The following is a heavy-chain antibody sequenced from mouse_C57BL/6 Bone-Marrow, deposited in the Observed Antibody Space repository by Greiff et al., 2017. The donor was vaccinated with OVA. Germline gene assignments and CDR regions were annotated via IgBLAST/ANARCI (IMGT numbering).Heavy chain of an antibody. V-gene: IGHV1-15*01. J-gene: IGHJ3*01. Sequence: VQLQQSGAELVRPGASVTLSCKASGYTFTDYEMHWVKQTPVHGLEWIGAIDPETGGTAYNQKFKGKAILTADKSSSTAYMQLSSLTSEDSAVYFCARGGNSAWFAYWGQGTLVTVSA. CDR2: IDPETGGT. CDR3: ARGGNSAWFAY. D-gene: IGHD2-1*01. CDR1: GYTFTDYE.